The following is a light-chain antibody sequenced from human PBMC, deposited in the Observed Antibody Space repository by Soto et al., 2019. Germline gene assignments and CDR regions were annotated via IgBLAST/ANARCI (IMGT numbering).Light chain of an antibody. CDR2: DAS. V-gene: IGKV3-11*01. J-gene: IGKJ5*01. CDR3: HQRQYWPPIT. CDR1: QRVRSN. Sequence: EIVMTQSPATLSVSPGERATLSCRASQRVRSNFAWYQQKPGQAPRLLISDASNRATGIPARFSGSGSGTDFTLTISSLEPEDFAVYYCHQRQYWPPITFGQGTRLEI.